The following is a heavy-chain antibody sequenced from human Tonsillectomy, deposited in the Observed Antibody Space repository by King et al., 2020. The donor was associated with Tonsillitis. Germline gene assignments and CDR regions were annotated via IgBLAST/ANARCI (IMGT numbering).Heavy chain of an antibody. CDR1: GDSVSSNSAA. CDR2: TYYRSKWYN. CDR3: ARAPRGYYYDSSGYYPRVGYFDL. V-gene: IGHV6-1*01. Sequence: VKLQQSGPGLVKPSQTLSLTCAISGDSVSSNSAAWNWIRQSPSRGLEWLGRTYYRSKWYNDYAVSVKSRITINPDTSKNQFSLQLNSVTPEDTAVYYCARAPRGYYYDSSGYYPRVGYFDLWGRGTLVTVSS. J-gene: IGHJ2*01. D-gene: IGHD3-22*01.